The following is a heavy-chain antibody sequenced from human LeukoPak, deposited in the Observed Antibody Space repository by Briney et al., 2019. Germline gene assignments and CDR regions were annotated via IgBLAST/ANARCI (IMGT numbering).Heavy chain of an antibody. V-gene: IGHV3-33*01. CDR2: IWYDGSNK. J-gene: IGHJ6*02. D-gene: IGHD3-3*01. Sequence: GRSLRLSCAASGFTFSSYGTHWVRQAPGKGLEWVAVIWYDGSNKYYADSVKGRFTISRDNSKNTLYLQMNSLRAEDTAVYYCCRGPPVLRFLEWLSPYYYYGMDVWGQGTTVTVSS. CDR3: CRGPPVLRFLEWLSPYYYYGMDV. CDR1: GFTFSSYG.